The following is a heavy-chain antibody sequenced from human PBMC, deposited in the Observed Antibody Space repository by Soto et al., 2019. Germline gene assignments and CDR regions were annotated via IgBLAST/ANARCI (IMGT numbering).Heavy chain of an antibody. J-gene: IGHJ4*02. CDR3: ARFLRNYFGD. CDR1: GDSLSPFN. V-gene: IGHV4-59*01. CDR2: IYHIGTT. Sequence: PSETLSLTCTVSGDSLSPFNWSWIRQPPGKGLEWIGYIYHIGTTIYNPASMSRVTISLDSSKIQFSLNLTSVTAADTAVYYCARFLRNYFGDWGQGTLVTVSS.